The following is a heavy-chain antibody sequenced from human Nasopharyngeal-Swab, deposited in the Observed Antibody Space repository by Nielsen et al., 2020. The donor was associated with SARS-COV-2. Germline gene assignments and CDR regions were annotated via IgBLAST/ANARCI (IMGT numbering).Heavy chain of an antibody. V-gene: IGHV3-30-3*01. CDR3: ATPSPQGYDFWSGYGS. J-gene: IGHJ4*02. Sequence: GESLKISCAASGFTFSSYAMHWVRQVPGKGLEWVAVISYDGSNKYYADSVKGRFTISRDNSKNTLYLQMNSLRAEDTAVYYCATPSPQGYDFWSGYGSWGQGTLVTVSS. CDR2: ISYDGSNK. CDR1: GFTFSSYA. D-gene: IGHD3-3*01.